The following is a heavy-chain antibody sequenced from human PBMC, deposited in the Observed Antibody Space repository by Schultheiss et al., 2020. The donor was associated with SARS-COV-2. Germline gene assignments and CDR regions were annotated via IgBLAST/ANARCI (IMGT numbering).Heavy chain of an antibody. J-gene: IGHJ4*02. V-gene: IGHV1-24*01. CDR3: ARGVVGASNHFDY. CDR1: GYTLTELS. Sequence: ASVKVSCKVSGYTLTELSMHWVRQAPGKGLEWMGGIIPIFTTTYCAQKFQGRVTMTRDTSTSTVYMELSSLRSEDTAVYYCARGVVGASNHFDYWGQGTLVTVSS. D-gene: IGHD1-26*01. CDR2: IIPIFTTT.